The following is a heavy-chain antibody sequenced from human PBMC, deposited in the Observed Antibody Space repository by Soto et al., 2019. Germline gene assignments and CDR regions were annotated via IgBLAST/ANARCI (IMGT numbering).Heavy chain of an antibody. CDR2: IYYSGST. CDR3: ARCGYSYGYFDY. D-gene: IGHD5-18*01. Sequence: SETLSLTCTVSGGSVSSGSYYWSWIRQPPGKGLEWIGNIYYSGSTNYNPSLKSRVTMSVETSKNQFSLKLSSVTAADTAVYYCARCGYSYGYFDYWGQGALVT. V-gene: IGHV4-61*01. J-gene: IGHJ4*02. CDR1: GGSVSSGSYY.